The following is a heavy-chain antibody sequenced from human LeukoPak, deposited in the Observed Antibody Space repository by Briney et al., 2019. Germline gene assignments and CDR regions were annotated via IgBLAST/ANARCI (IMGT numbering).Heavy chain of an antibody. CDR3: ATDIISWFGEFDYGLDV. CDR2: ISYDGSNK. D-gene: IGHD3-10*01. CDR1: GFTFSNYG. Sequence: GGSLRLSCAASGFTFSNYGMHWVRQAPGKGLEWVALISYDGSNKYYADSVKGRFTISRDNSKNTLYPQMNSLRAEDTAVYYCATDIISWFGEFDYGLDVWGKGTTVTVSP. J-gene: IGHJ6*04. V-gene: IGHV3-30*03.